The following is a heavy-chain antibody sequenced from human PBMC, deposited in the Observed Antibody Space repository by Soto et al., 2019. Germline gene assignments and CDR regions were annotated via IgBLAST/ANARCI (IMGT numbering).Heavy chain of an antibody. D-gene: IGHD5-18*01. CDR1: GFTFSSYG. Sequence: GGSLRLSCAASGFTFSSYGMHWVRQAPGKGLEWVAVISYDGSNKYYADSVKGRFTISRDNSKNTLYLQMNSLRAEDTAVYYFAKYFRMGDTAMAIRYYYYYYGMDVWGQGTTVTVSS. CDR2: ISYDGSNK. CDR3: AKYFRMGDTAMAIRYYYYYYGMDV. V-gene: IGHV3-30*18. J-gene: IGHJ6*02.